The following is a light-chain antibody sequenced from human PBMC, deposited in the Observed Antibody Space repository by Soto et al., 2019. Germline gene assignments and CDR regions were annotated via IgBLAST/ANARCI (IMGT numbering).Light chain of an antibody. V-gene: IGKV3-11*01. CDR3: QQRSNWPPET. J-gene: IGKJ2*01. CDR2: DAS. CDR1: QSVSSY. Sequence: EIVLTQSPATLSLSPGERATLSCRASQSVSSYLAWYHQKPGQAPRILIYDASNRATGITARFSGSGSGTDFTLTISSLEPEDFSVYYCQQRSNWPPETFGQGTKLEIK.